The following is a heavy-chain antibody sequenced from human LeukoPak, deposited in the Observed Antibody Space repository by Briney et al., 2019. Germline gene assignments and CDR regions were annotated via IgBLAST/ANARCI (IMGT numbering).Heavy chain of an antibody. CDR3: AKESILTFGGVIDPGYDS. CDR2: ISSSSSTI. Sequence: GGSLSLSCAASGFTFSSYSMNWVRQAPGKGLEWVSYISSSSSTIYYADSVKGRFTISRDNSKNTLYLQMNSLRAEDTALYYCAKESILTFGGVIDPGYDSWGQGTLVTVSS. D-gene: IGHD3-16*02. V-gene: IGHV3-48*01. CDR1: GFTFSSYS. J-gene: IGHJ4*02.